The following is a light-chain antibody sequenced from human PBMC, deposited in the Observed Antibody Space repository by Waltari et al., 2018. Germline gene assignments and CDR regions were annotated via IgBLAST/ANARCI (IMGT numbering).Light chain of an antibody. J-gene: IGKJ2*01. V-gene: IGKV3-11*01. Sequence: EIVLTQSPATLSLSPGERATLSCRASQSVSSYLAWYQQKPGQAPRLLIYDASNRATGIPARFSGSASGTDFTLTISSLEPEDFAVYYCQQRSNWPPNTFGQGTKLEIK. CDR1: QSVSSY. CDR3: QQRSNWPPNT. CDR2: DAS.